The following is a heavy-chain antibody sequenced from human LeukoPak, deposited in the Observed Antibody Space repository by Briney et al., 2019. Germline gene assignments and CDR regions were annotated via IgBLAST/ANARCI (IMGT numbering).Heavy chain of an antibody. V-gene: IGHV4-59*02. CDR2: ISYSGST. Sequence: SETLSLTCTVSSGSVSNYYWSWIRQPPGKGLEWIGYISYSGSTNYNPSLKSQVTISMDTSKNQFSLKMTSVTAADTAVYYCAKIHDSSGYYRDNYYYYTDVWGKGTTVTVSS. CDR1: SGSVSNYY. D-gene: IGHD3-22*01. CDR3: AKIHDSSGYYRDNYYYYTDV. J-gene: IGHJ6*03.